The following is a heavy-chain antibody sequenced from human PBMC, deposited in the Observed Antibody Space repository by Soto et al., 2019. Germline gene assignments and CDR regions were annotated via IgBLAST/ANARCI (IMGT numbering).Heavy chain of an antibody. Sequence: QVQLVESGGGVVQPGRSLRLSCAASGFTFSSYAMHWVRQAPGKGLEWVAVISYDGSNKYYADSVNGRFTISRDNSKNTLYLQMNSLRAEATAVYYCARDGGAGSGFAYYYYCMDVWGQGTTVTVSS. CDR3: ARDGGAGSGFAYYYYCMDV. V-gene: IGHV3-30-3*01. CDR2: ISYDGSNK. CDR1: GFTFSSYA. D-gene: IGHD3-10*01. J-gene: IGHJ6*02.